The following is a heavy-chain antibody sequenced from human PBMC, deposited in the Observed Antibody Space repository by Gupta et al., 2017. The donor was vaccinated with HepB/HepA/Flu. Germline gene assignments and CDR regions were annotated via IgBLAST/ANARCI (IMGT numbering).Heavy chain of an antibody. Sequence: EVQVLESGGGLVHPGGSLRLSCAASGFTFSNYAMRWVRQAPGKGLEWVSGISCSGVTTYYADSVKGRFTISRDNSKNTLYLQMNSLRAEDTAVYYCAKDHVVVTAIFDYWGQGTLVTVSS. V-gene: IGHV3-23*01. J-gene: IGHJ4*02. D-gene: IGHD2-21*02. CDR2: ISCSGVTT. CDR3: AKDHVVVTAIFDY. CDR1: GFTFSNYA.